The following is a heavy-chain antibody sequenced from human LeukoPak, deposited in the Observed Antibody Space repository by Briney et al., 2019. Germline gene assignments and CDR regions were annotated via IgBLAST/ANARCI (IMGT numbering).Heavy chain of an antibody. V-gene: IGHV1-69*13. CDR1: GYTFTGYY. D-gene: IGHD6-13*01. Sequence: GASVKVSCKASGYTFTGYYIHWVRQAPGQGLEWMGGIIPIFGTANYAQKFQGRVTITADESTSTAYMELSSLRSEDTAVYYCATTAATAGMNWFDPWGQGTLVTVSS. CDR2: IIPIFGTA. J-gene: IGHJ5*02. CDR3: ATTAATAGMNWFDP.